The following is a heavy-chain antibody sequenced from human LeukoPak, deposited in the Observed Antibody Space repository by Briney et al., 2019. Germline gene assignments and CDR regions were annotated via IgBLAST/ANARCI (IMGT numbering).Heavy chain of an antibody. CDR3: AKDFYYYGSGSYHYYFDY. CDR2: ISGSGGST. V-gene: IGHV3-23*01. J-gene: IGHJ4*02. Sequence: PGGSLRLSCAASGFTFSSYGMSWVRQAPGKGLEWVSAISGSGGSTYYADSVKGRFTISRDNSKNTLYLQMNSLRAEDTAVYYCAKDFYYYGSGSYHYYFDYWGQGTLVTVSS. D-gene: IGHD3-10*01. CDR1: GFTFSSYG.